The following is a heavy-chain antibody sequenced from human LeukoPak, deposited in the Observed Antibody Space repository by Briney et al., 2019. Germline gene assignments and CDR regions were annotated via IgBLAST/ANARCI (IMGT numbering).Heavy chain of an antibody. D-gene: IGHD5-18*01. J-gene: IGHJ6*03. CDR1: GGSISTYY. Sequence: SETLSLTCTVSGGSISTYYWGWIRQSPGKGLEWIGYIYYTGSTNYNPSLKSQVTISVDTSKNQFSLKLSSVTAADTAVYYCARGQTAMGHSYYYYYMDVWGKGTTVTVSS. CDR3: ARGQTAMGHSYYYYYMDV. V-gene: IGHV4-59*01. CDR2: IYYTGST.